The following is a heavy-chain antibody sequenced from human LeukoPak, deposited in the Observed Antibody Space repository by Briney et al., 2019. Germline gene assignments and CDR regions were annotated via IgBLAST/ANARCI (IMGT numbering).Heavy chain of an antibody. CDR2: ISGSGGST. D-gene: IGHD2-21*01. J-gene: IGHJ4*02. CDR3: VQDFYRQLTARMVI. V-gene: IGHV3-23*01. Sequence: GGSLTVSCEASGWCFSSYSMHWVRQAPAKGLEGVSGISGSGGSTYYADSVKGRFTISRDNSKNTLYLQMNSLRAEDTAVYYCVQDFYRQLTARMVIWGQRTLVTVSS. CDR1: GWCFSSYS.